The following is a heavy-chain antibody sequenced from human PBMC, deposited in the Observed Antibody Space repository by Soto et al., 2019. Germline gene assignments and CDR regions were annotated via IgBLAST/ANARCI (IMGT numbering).Heavy chain of an antibody. CDR2: IYYSGST. D-gene: IGHD2-8*02. CDR3: ARANLFPTMALVGHFDL. CDR1: GGSISSGGYY. J-gene: IGHJ2*01. Sequence: QVQLQESGPGLVKPSQTLSLTCTVSGGSISSGGYYWSWIRQHPGKGLEWIGYIYYSGSTYYNPSLKSRVTISVDTSKNQFSLKLSSVTAADTAVYYCARANLFPTMALVGHFDLWGRGTLVTVSS. V-gene: IGHV4-31*03.